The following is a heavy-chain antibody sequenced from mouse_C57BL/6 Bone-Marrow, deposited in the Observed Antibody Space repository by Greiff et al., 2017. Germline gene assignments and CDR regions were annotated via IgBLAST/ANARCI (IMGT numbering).Heavy chain of an antibody. D-gene: IGHD2-4*01. V-gene: IGHV5-16*01. Sequence: EVQLMESEAGLVQPGSSMKLSCTASGFTFSDYYMAWVRQVPEQGLEWVANINYDGSSTYYLHSLKSRFIISRYNAKNILDLQMSSLKSEDTATYYCAREGRSDYDGHAMDYWGQGTSVTVSS. CDR3: AREGRSDYDGHAMDY. J-gene: IGHJ4*01. CDR2: INYDGSST. CDR1: GFTFSDYY.